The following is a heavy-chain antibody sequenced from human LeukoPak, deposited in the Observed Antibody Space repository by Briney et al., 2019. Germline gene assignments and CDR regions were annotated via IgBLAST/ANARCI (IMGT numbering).Heavy chain of an antibody. CDR1: GYTFTGYY. J-gene: IGHJ3*02. Sequence: GASVKVSCKASGYTFTGYYMHWVRQALGQGLEWMGRINPNSGGTNYAQKFQGRVTMTRDTSISTAYMELSRLRSDDTAVYYCARFDYGDYVEAFDIWGQGTMVTVSS. CDR3: ARFDYGDYVEAFDI. V-gene: IGHV1-2*06. CDR2: INPNSGGT. D-gene: IGHD4-17*01.